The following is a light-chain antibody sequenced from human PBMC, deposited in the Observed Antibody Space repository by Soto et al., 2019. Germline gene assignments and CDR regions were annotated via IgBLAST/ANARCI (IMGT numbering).Light chain of an antibody. J-gene: IGKJ1*01. CDR1: DIISSW. Sequence: DIQMTHSPSTVSASGGDRVTITCRASDIISSWLAWYQQKPGKAPRLLIFDASNLESGVPSRFSGSGSGTEFTLTISSPKPADFATYYCQQYRTFGQGTKVDIK. CDR2: DAS. CDR3: QQYRT. V-gene: IGKV1-5*01.